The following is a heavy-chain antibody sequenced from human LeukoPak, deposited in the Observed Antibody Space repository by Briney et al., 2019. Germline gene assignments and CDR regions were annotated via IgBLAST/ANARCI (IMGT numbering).Heavy chain of an antibody. J-gene: IGHJ3*02. Sequence: QPGGSLRLSCAASGFIFSTYSMNWVRQAPGKGLEWVSYISSSSSTIYYADSVKGRFTISRDNAKNSLYLQMNSLRAEDTAVYYCARVGQIVVVPAAKRPSAFDIWGQGTMITVSS. V-gene: IGHV3-48*01. CDR1: GFIFSTYS. CDR3: ARVGQIVVVPAAKRPSAFDI. CDR2: ISSSSSTI. D-gene: IGHD2-2*01.